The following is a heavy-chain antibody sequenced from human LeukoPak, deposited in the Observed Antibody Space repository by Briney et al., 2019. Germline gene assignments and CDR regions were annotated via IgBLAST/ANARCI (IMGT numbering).Heavy chain of an antibody. CDR3: ANGLAYCGGDCYRAGAFDL. V-gene: IGHV3-23*01. Sequence: GGSLSLSCAASGFTFSSYAMSWVRQAPGKGLEWVSAISGSGGSTYYADSVKGRFTISRDNSKNTLYLQMNSLRAEDTAVYYCANGLAYCGGDCYRAGAFDLWGRGTMVTVSS. J-gene: IGHJ3*01. CDR1: GFTFSSYA. D-gene: IGHD2-21*02. CDR2: ISGSGGST.